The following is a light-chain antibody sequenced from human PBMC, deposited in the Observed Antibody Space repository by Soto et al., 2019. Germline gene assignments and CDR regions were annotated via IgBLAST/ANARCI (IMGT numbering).Light chain of an antibody. CDR3: SSYTSSSTVV. J-gene: IGLJ3*02. CDR2: DVS. CDR1: SSDVGGYNS. Sequence: QSVLTQPASVSGSPGQSITISCSGTSSDVGGYNSVSWYQQHPGKAPKVMIYDVSNRPSGVSNRFSGSKSGNTASLTISGLQAEDEPDYYCSSYTSSSTVVFGGGTQLTVL. V-gene: IGLV2-14*01.